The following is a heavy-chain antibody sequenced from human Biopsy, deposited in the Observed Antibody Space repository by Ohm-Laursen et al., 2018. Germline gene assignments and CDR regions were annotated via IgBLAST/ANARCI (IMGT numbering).Heavy chain of an antibody. CDR2: IYHTGST. J-gene: IGHJ4*02. CDR1: GDSISSGGNY. D-gene: IGHD5-12*01. CDR3: ARADMVTTIVDY. Sequence: SDTLSLTCTVSGDSISSGGNYWSWIRQFPGKGLEWIACIYHTGSTYYNPSLKSRLSIAIDTSKNQFSVSLRSVTAADTAVYYCARADMVTTIVDYWGQGTLVTASS. V-gene: IGHV4-31*03.